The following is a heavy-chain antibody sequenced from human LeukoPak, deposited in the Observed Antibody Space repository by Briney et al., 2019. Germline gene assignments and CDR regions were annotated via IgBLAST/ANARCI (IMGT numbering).Heavy chain of an antibody. D-gene: IGHD6-19*01. CDR3: AKDRAVAGTDARYYFDY. V-gene: IGHV3-53*01. Sequence: GGSLRLSCAASGFTLSTYYMNWVRQAPGKGLEWVSIIYSGGTTCYADSVKGRFTISRDTSKNTLSLQMNSLRAEDTAVYYCAKDRAVAGTDARYYFDYWGQGTLVTVSA. CDR1: GFTLSTYY. J-gene: IGHJ4*02. CDR2: IYSGGTT.